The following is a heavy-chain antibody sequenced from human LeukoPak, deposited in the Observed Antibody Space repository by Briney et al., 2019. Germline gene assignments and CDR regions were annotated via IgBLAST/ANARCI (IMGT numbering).Heavy chain of an antibody. CDR3: ARARGEVAIDY. CDR2: INHSGST. V-gene: IGHV4-34*01. CDR1: GGSFSGHY. J-gene: IGHJ4*02. Sequence: SETLSLTCAVYGGSFSGHYWSWIRQPPGKGLEWIGEINHSGSTNYNPSLKSRVTLLVDTSKNQFSLKLSSLTAADTAVYYCARARGEVAIDYWGQGTRVTVSS. D-gene: IGHD5-12*01.